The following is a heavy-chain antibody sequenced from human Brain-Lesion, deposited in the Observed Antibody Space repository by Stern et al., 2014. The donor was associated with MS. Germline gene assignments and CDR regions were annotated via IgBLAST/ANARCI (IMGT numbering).Heavy chain of an antibody. D-gene: IGHD2-15*01. V-gene: IGHV4-39*01. CDR2: IYYSGNT. CDR3: AGEEDIRYCSGGSCTGNWFDP. Sequence: QVQLQESGPGLVKPSETLSLTCTVAGGSVSSTSYAWAWIRQPPGKGLEWIGTIYYSGNTYYSPSLKSRLTISLDPPKNQFSRRLRSVTAADTAVYYCAGEEDIRYCSGGSCTGNWFDPWGQGTLVTVSS. J-gene: IGHJ5*02. CDR1: GGSVSSTSYA.